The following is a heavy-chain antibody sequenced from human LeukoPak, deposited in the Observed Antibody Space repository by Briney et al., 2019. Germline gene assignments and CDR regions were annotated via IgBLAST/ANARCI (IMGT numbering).Heavy chain of an antibody. CDR1: GFTFSSYG. Sequence: GGSLRLSCAASGFTFSSYGMHWVRQAPGKGLEWVAVIVYDGTDKYYAESVKGRFTISRDNAKNSLYLQMNSLRAEDTAVYYCARDARITMVRGPRGDYGMDVWGQGTTVTVSS. J-gene: IGHJ6*02. D-gene: IGHD3-10*01. CDR3: ARDARITMVRGPRGDYGMDV. CDR2: IVYDGTDK. V-gene: IGHV3-33*08.